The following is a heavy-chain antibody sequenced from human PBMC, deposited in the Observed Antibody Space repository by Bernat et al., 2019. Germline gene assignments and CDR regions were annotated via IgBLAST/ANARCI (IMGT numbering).Heavy chain of an antibody. D-gene: IGHD6-19*01. Sequence: EVQLVESGGGVVRPGGSLRLSCAASGFTFDDYGMSWVRPAPGKGLEWVSGINWNGGSTGYADSVKGRFTISRDNAKNSLYLQMNSLRAEDTALYYCARDREYSSGWSENDYWGQGTLVTVSS. V-gene: IGHV3-20*04. J-gene: IGHJ4*02. CDR3: ARDREYSSGWSENDY. CDR2: INWNGGST. CDR1: GFTFDDYG.